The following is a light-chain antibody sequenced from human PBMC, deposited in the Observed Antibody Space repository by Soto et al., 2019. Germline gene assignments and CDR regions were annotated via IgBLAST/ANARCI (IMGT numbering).Light chain of an antibody. J-gene: IGLJ2*01. CDR1: KLGDKY. V-gene: IGLV3-1*01. CDR2: QDS. CDR3: QAWDSRTYVV. Sequence: SYELTQPPSVSVSPGQTASITCSGDKLGDKYACWYQQKQGQSPVLVIYQDSKRPSGIPERFSGSNSGNTATLTISGTQAMDEADYYCQAWDSRTYVVFGGGTKLIV.